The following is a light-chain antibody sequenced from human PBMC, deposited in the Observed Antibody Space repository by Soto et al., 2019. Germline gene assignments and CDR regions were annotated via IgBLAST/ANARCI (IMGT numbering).Light chain of an antibody. CDR3: QQYNHWPRGYT. Sequence: EIVLTQSPATLSVSPGERATLSCRADQSVRDDLAWYQQKPGQAPRLLFYGVSTRATGIPVRFSASGSGTEFTLTISSLQSDDFAVYYCQQYNHWPRGYTFGQGTKLEIK. V-gene: IGKV3-15*01. J-gene: IGKJ2*01. CDR2: GVS. CDR1: QSVRDD.